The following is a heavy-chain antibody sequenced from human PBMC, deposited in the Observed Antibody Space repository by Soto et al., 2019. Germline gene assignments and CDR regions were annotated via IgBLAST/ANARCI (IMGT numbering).Heavy chain of an antibody. J-gene: IGHJ5*02. CDR2: ITSDGSST. Sequence: EVQLVESGGGLVQPGGSLRLSCAASGFTFSSYWMHWVRQAPGKGLVWVSHITSDGSSTTSADSVKGRFTISRDNARDTLYLQMNSLRAEDTAFYYCAKVAYNSNWYWFDPWGQGTLVTVSS. V-gene: IGHV3-74*01. CDR1: GFTFSSYW. CDR3: AKVAYNSNWYWFDP. D-gene: IGHD1-1*01.